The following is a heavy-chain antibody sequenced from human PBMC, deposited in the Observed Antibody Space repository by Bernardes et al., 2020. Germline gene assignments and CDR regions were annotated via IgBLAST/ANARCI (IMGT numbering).Heavy chain of an antibody. V-gene: IGHV3-74*03. CDR2: VNSDGTTT. CDR1: GFTFRDYW. CDR3: ARERHRYNFWAGPTSDAFDT. D-gene: IGHD3-3*01. Sequence: GGSLRLSCAASGFTFRDYWMHWVRQAPGKGLVWVSHVNSDGTTTTYADSVKGRFTISRDNAKKTLYLQMNSLRVEDTGVYYCARERHRYNFWAGPTSDAFDTWGQGTMVTVSS. J-gene: IGHJ3*02.